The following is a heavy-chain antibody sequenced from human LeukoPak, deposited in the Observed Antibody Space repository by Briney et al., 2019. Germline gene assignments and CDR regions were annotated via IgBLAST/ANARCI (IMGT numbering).Heavy chain of an antibody. J-gene: IGHJ6*02. D-gene: IGHD3-16*01. CDR2: INPNSGGT. V-gene: IGHV1-2*02. CDR1: GYTFTGYY. Sequence: ASVKVSCKASGYTFTGYYMHWVRQAPGQGLEWMGWINPNSGGTNCAQKFQGRVTMTRDTSISTAYMELSRLRSDDTAVYYCARDLAFYYYYGMDVWGQGTTVTVSS. CDR3: ARDLAFYYYYGMDV.